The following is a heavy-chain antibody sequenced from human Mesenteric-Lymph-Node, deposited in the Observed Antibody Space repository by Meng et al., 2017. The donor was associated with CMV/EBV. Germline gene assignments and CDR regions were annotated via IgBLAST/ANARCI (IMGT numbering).Heavy chain of an antibody. CDR3: AAMVRERGVDY. J-gene: IGHJ4*02. Sequence: GGSLRLSCAASGFTFSSYWMHWVRQAPGKGLVWVSRINSDGSSTSYADSVKGRFTISRDNAKNTLYLQMSSLRAEDTAVYYCAAMVRERGVDYWGQGTLVTVSS. V-gene: IGHV3-74*01. CDR2: INSDGSST. D-gene: IGHD3-10*01. CDR1: GFTFSSYW.